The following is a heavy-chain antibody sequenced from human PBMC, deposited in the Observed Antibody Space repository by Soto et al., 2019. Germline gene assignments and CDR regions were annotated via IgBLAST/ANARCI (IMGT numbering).Heavy chain of an antibody. J-gene: IGHJ6*02. D-gene: IGHD4-17*01. Sequence: EVQLVESGGGLVQPGGSLRLSCAASGFNFNTYWMYWVRQAPGKGLEWVANIDTDGSRKNYVDSVKGRFIISRDNAKNSLFLQTNRLSADDTAVYYYGRVPLDGNYANGVDVWGQGTTVTVSS. CDR1: GFNFNTYW. V-gene: IGHV3-7*03. CDR2: IDTDGSRK. CDR3: GRVPLDGNYANGVDV.